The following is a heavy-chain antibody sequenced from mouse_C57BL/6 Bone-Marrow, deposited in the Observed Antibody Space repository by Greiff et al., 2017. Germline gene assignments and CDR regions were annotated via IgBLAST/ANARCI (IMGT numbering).Heavy chain of an antibody. CDR2: IDPSDSET. Sequence: VQLQQPGAELVRPGSSVKLSCKASGYTFTSYWMHWVKQRPIQGLEWIGNIDPSDSETHYNQKFKDKATLTVDKSSSTAYMQLSSLTSEDAAVYDCASSWRLLAYIDYWGQGTTLTVSS. CDR1: GYTFTSYW. CDR3: ASSWRLLAYIDY. V-gene: IGHV1-52*01. D-gene: IGHD2-3*01. J-gene: IGHJ2*01.